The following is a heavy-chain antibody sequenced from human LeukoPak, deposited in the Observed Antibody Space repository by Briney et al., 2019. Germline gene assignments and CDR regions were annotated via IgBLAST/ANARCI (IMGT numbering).Heavy chain of an antibody. V-gene: IGHV4-59*08. J-gene: IGHJ4*02. CDR1: GGSISSYY. CDR3: ARLGRSWVFDY. Sequence: SETLSLTCTVSGGSISSYYWSWIRQPPGKGLEWIGYIYYSGSTNYNPSLKSRVTTSVDTSKNQFSLKLSSVTAADTAVYYCARLGRSWVFDYWGQGTLVTVSS. CDR2: IYYSGST. D-gene: IGHD6-13*01.